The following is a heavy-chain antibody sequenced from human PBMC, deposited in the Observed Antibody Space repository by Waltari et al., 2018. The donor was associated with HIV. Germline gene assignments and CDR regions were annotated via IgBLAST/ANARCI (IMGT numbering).Heavy chain of an antibody. CDR3: ARGSPGDYVDY. CDR1: GGTFRSYA. V-gene: IGHV1-69*01. CDR2: IIPIFGTT. D-gene: IGHD1-26*01. J-gene: IGHJ4*02. Sequence: QVQLVQSGAEVKKPGSSVKVSCKASGGTFRSYAVSWVRQAPGQGLEWVGGIIPIFGTTNYAQKFHDRVTITADESTNTAYMDLSRLTSEDTAVYYCARGSPGDYVDYWGQGTLVTVSS.